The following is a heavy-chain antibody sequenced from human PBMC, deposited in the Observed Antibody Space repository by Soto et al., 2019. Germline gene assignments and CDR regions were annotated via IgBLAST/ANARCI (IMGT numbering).Heavy chain of an antibody. CDR2: ISSSGSTI. CDR1: GFTFSDYY. Sequence: GGSLRLSCAASGFTFSDYYMSWIRQAPGKGLEWVSYISSSGSTIYYADSVKGRFTISRDNAKNSLYLQMNSLRAEDTAVYYCAREGNLGRWLQPLDFWGQGTLVTVSS. CDR3: AREGNLGRWLQPLDF. J-gene: IGHJ4*02. V-gene: IGHV3-11*01. D-gene: IGHD5-12*01.